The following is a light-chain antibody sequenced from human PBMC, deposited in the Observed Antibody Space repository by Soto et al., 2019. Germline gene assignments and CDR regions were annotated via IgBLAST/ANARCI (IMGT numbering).Light chain of an antibody. CDR3: QQYDNLPLT. CDR2: DAS. Sequence: DIQMTQSPSSLSASVGDXVTITCQASQDISNYLNWYQQKPGKAPKLLIYDASNLETGVPSRFSGSGSGTDFTFTISSLQPEDIATYYCQQYDNLPLTFGPGTKVDIK. V-gene: IGKV1-33*01. J-gene: IGKJ3*01. CDR1: QDISNY.